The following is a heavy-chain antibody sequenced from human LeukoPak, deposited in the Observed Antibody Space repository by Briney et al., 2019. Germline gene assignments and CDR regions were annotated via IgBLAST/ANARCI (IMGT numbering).Heavy chain of an antibody. CDR1: GFTFSSYA. D-gene: IGHD3-10*01. V-gene: IGHV3-23*01. CDR3: AKGPKSLWFGELLPYYYGMDV. J-gene: IGHJ6*02. CDR2: ISGSGGST. Sequence: PGGSLRLSCAASGFTFSSYAMSWVRQAPGKGLEWVSAISGSGGSTYYADSVKGRFTISRDNSKNTLYLQMNSLRAEDTAVYYRAKGPKSLWFGELLPYYYGMDVWGQGTTVTVSS.